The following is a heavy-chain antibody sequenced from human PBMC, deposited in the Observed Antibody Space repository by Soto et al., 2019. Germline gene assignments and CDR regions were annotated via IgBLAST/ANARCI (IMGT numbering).Heavy chain of an antibody. V-gene: IGHV3-48*03. CDR1: GFTFSSSE. CDR3: ARRGST. Sequence: EVQLVESGGGLVQPGGSLRLSCVASGFTFSSSEMYWVRQAPGKGLEWVSYIHPAGQPIFFADSVKGRFTISRDNAKKSVYMQMKSLRAEDTAVYYCARRGSTWGQGTMVTVSS. J-gene: IGHJ3*01. CDR2: IHPAGQPI. D-gene: IGHD2-2*01.